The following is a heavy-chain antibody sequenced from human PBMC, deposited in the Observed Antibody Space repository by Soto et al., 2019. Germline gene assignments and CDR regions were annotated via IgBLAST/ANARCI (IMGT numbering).Heavy chain of an antibody. Sequence: QVQLVESGGGVVQPGRSLRLSCAASGFTFSSYAMHWVRQAPGKGLEWVAVISYDGSNKYYADSVKGRFTISRDNSKNTLYLQMNSLRAEDTAVYYCAREHDGSGSHLDYWGQGTLVTVSS. V-gene: IGHV3-30-3*01. CDR1: GFTFSSYA. CDR2: ISYDGSNK. CDR3: AREHDGSGSHLDY. D-gene: IGHD3-10*01. J-gene: IGHJ4*02.